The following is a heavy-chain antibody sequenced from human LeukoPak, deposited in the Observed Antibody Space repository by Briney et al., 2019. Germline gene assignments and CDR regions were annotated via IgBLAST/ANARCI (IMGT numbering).Heavy chain of an antibody. Sequence: GGSLTLSCAASGFTFSSYAMTWVRQAPGRGLEWVSGISDSGDSTYYADSVKGRFTISRGNSKNTVYLQMNSLRAEDTAVYYCAKDGIAVAGTSAWYWGQGTQVTVSS. J-gene: IGHJ4*02. CDR1: GFTFSSYA. CDR3: AKDGIAVAGTSAWY. CDR2: ISDSGDST. V-gene: IGHV3-23*01. D-gene: IGHD6-19*01.